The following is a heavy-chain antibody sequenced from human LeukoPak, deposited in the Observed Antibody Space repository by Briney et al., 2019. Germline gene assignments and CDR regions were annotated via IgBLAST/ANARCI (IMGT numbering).Heavy chain of an antibody. J-gene: IGHJ6*03. CDR3: AALSSPPYYYYMDV. Sequence: GASVKVSCKASGGTFSSYAISWVRQAPGQGLEWMGGIIPIFGTANYAQKFQGRVTITTDESTSTAYMELSNLRSEDTAVYYCAALSSPPYYYYMDVWGKGTTVTVSS. CDR1: GGTFSSYA. CDR2: IIPIFGTA. D-gene: IGHD2-2*01. V-gene: IGHV1-69*05.